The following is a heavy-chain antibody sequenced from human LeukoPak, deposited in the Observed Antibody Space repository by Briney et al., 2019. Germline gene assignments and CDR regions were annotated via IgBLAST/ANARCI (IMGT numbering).Heavy chain of an antibody. Sequence: PGGSLRLSCAASGFTFSSYGMSWVRQASGKGLEWVGRIRSKANSYATAYAASVKGRFTISRDDSKNTAYLQMNSLKTEDTAVYYCTRHGSEGGSGYSRAPGDYWGQGTLVTVSS. D-gene: IGHD5-12*01. J-gene: IGHJ4*02. V-gene: IGHV3-73*01. CDR2: IRSKANSYAT. CDR1: GFTFSSYG. CDR3: TRHGSEGGSGYSRAPGDY.